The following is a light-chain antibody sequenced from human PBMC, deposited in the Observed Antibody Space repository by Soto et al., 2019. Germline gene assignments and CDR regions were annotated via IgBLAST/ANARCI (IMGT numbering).Light chain of an antibody. V-gene: IGKV3-15*01. J-gene: IGKJ1*01. Sequence: EIVMTQSPATLSVSPGERATLSCRASQSVSSNLAWYQQKHGQAPRLLIYGASTRATGIPARFSGSGSGTDFTLTISSLQSEDFAFYYCQQYNNWPRTFGQGTKVEIK. CDR3: QQYNNWPRT. CDR1: QSVSSN. CDR2: GAS.